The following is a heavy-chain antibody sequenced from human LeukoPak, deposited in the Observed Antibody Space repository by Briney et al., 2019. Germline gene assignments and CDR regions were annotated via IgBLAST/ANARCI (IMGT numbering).Heavy chain of an antibody. D-gene: IGHD2-21*01. V-gene: IGHV3-21*04. CDR3: AKAGGDAYYYYYMDV. Sequence: KAGGSLRLSCAASGFTFSSYSMNWVRQAPGKGLEWVSSISSSSSYIYYADSVKGRFTISRDNSKNTLYLQMNSLRAEDTAVYYWAKAGGDAYYYYYMDVWGKGTTVTVSS. J-gene: IGHJ6*03. CDR1: GFTFSSYS. CDR2: ISSSSSYI.